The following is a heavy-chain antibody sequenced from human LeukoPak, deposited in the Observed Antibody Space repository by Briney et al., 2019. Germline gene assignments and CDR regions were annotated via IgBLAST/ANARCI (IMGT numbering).Heavy chain of an antibody. J-gene: IGHJ6*03. CDR1: GGTFSSYA. Sequence: GASVKVSCKPSGGTFSSYAISWVRQAPGQGLEWMGGIIPIFGTANYAQKFQGRVTITTDESTSTAYMELSSLRSEDTAVYYCARTRYSSSWGTNYYYYYMDVWGKGTTVTVSS. CDR2: IIPIFGTA. V-gene: IGHV1-69*05. D-gene: IGHD6-13*01. CDR3: ARTRYSSSWGTNYYYYYMDV.